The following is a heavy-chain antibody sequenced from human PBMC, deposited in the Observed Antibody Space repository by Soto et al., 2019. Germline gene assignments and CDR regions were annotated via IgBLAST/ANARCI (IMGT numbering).Heavy chain of an antibody. CDR2: ISSSSTI. CDR3: ARGQSKLYSSSWYGAFEI. CDR1: GFTFSSYS. J-gene: IGHJ3*02. Sequence: GGSLRLSCAASGFTFSSYSMNWVRQAPGKGLEWVSYISSSSTIYYADSVKGRFTISRDNAKNSLYLQMNSLRDEDTAVYYCARGQSKLYSSSWYGAFEIWGQGPMVTVSS. D-gene: IGHD6-13*01. V-gene: IGHV3-48*02.